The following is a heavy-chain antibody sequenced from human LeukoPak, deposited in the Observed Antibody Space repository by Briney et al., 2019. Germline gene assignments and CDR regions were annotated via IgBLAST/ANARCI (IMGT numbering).Heavy chain of an antibody. Sequence: SVKVSCKASGGTFSSYTISWVRQAPGQGLEWMGRIIPILGTANYAQKFQGRVTITADKSTSTAYVELSSLRSEDTAVYYCASHIPSWRGDGYNLDYWGQGTLVTVSS. J-gene: IGHJ4*02. CDR3: ASHIPSWRGDGYNLDY. CDR1: GGTFSSYT. V-gene: IGHV1-69*08. CDR2: IIPILGTA. D-gene: IGHD5-24*01.